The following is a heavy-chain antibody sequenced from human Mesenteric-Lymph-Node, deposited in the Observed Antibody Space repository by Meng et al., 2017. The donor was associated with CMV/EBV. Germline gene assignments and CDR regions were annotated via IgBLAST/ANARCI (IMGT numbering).Heavy chain of an antibody. D-gene: IGHD2-15*01. V-gene: IGHV1-18*04. Sequence: SGYIFTSHGFSWVRQAAGQGLEWMGWVSSYSGNTNYAQNVQGRVTMTTDTSTSTAYMELRSLRSDDTAVYFCARDGWACNGGSCSDYWGQGTLVTVSS. CDR1: GYIFTSHG. CDR3: ARDGWACNGGSCSDY. J-gene: IGHJ4*02. CDR2: VSSYSGNT.